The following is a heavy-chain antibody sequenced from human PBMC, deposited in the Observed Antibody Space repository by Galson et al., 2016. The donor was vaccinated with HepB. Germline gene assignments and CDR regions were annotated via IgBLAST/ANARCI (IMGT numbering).Heavy chain of an antibody. CDR1: GFTFSTYA. V-gene: IGHV3-23*01. Sequence: SLRLSCAASGFTFSTYALTWVRQAPGKGLEWVSAISDGGVATYYADSVKGRFTISRDNSKNTLYLQMNSLRVEDTAVYYCARNDSSAYLGLSWFDPWGPGTLVTGSS. J-gene: IGHJ5*02. D-gene: IGHD3-22*01. CDR3: ARNDSSAYLGLSWFDP. CDR2: ISDGGVAT.